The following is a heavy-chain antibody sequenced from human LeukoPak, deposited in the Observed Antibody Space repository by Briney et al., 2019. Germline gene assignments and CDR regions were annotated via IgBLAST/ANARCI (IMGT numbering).Heavy chain of an antibody. CDR3: AREATAGSYGLDY. D-gene: IGHD5-18*01. V-gene: IGHV1-2*02. J-gene: IGHJ4*02. CDR1: GYTFTSYG. Sequence: RASVKVSCKASGYTFTSYGISWVRQAPGQGLEWMGWINPNSGGTNYAQKFQGRVTMTRDTSISTAYMELSRLRSDDTAVYYCAREATAGSYGLDYWGQGTLVTVSS. CDR2: INPNSGGT.